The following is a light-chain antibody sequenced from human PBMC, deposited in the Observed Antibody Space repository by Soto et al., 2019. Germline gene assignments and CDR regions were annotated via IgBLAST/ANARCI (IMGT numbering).Light chain of an antibody. J-gene: IGLJ1*01. CDR2: ENN. V-gene: IGLV1-51*02. Sequence: QSVLTQPPSVSVAPGQKVTISCSGSSSDMGNYAVSWYQQLPGTAPKLLIYENNKRPSGIPDRFSGSKSGTSATLGISGLRSEDEADYFCAAWDGSLDGRFVFGTGTKVTVL. CDR3: AAWDGSLDGRFV. CDR1: SSDMGNYA.